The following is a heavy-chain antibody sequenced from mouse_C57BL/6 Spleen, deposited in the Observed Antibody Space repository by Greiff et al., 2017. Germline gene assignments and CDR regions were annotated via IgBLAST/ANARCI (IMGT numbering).Heavy chain of an antibody. CDR3: ARYQRGYFDV. V-gene: IGHV1-22*01. Sequence: EVMLVESGPELVKPGASVKMSCKASGYTFTDYNMHWVKQSHGKSLEWIGYINPNNGGTSYNQKFKGKATLTVNKSSSTAYMELRSLTSEDSAVYYCARYQRGYFDVWGTGTTVTVSS. CDR2: INPNNGGT. J-gene: IGHJ1*03. CDR1: GYTFTDYN.